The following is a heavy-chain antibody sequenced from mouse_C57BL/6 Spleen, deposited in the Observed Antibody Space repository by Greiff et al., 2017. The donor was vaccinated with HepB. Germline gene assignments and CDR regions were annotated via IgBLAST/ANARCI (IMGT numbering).Heavy chain of an antibody. CDR3: AREEGNFDY. Sequence: VQLQQSGAELVRPGTSVKVSCKASGYAFTKYLIEWVKQRPGQGLEWIGVINPGSGGTNYNEKFKGKATLTADKSSSTAYMQLSSLTSEDSAVYFCAREEGNFDYWGQGTTLTVSS. D-gene: IGHD2-1*01. CDR2: INPGSGGT. CDR1: GYAFTKYL. J-gene: IGHJ2*01. V-gene: IGHV1-54*01.